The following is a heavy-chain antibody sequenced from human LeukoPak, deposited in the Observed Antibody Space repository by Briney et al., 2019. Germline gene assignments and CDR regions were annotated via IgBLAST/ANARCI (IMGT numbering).Heavy chain of an antibody. CDR2: IYYGGNT. CDR3: ARRSPSMTFDY. D-gene: IGHD2/OR15-2a*01. Sequence: LETLSLTCTVSGGSITNDNYYWAWIRQSPGKGLEWIATIYYGGNTYYNPSLQSRVTISVDTSKNQFSLKLYSVTAADTAVYYCARRSPSMTFDYWGQGTLVTVSS. V-gene: IGHV4-39*01. CDR1: GGSITNDNYY. J-gene: IGHJ4*02.